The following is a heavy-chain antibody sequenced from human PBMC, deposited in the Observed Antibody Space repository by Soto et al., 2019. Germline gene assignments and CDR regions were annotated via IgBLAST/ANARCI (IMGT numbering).Heavy chain of an antibody. CDR1: GGTFSSYA. Sequence: SVKVSCKASGGTFSSYAISWVRQAPGQGLEWMGGIIPIFGTANYAQKFQGRVTITADESTSTAYMELSSLRSEDTAVYYCAIDGYCISTSCYHGAYYYYGMDVWG. D-gene: IGHD2-2*01. J-gene: IGHJ6*02. V-gene: IGHV1-69*13. CDR2: IIPIFGTA. CDR3: AIDGYCISTSCYHGAYYYYGMDV.